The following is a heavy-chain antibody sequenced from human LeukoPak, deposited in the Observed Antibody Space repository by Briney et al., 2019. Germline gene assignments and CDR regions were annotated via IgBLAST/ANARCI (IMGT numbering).Heavy chain of an antibody. J-gene: IGHJ6*03. D-gene: IGHD3-10*01. CDR1: GFTFSRNV. CDR2: ISYDGNNK. CDR3: ARGGIPTGPYYYFYYMDV. Sequence: ASSLRLSCAASGFTFSRNVMHWLRQAPGKGLEWVALISYDGNNKFYVDAVTGRFTISRDNSRNTRYLQMNSLRGEDAAVYSCARGGIPTGPYYYFYYMDVWGKGTAVTVSS. V-gene: IGHV3-30*01.